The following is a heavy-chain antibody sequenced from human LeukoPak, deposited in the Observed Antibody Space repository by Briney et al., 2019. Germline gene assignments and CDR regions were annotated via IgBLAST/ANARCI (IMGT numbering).Heavy chain of an antibody. V-gene: IGHV1-18*01. Sequence: ASVKVSCKASGYTFTSYGISWVRQAPGQGLEWMGWISAYNGNTNYAQKLQGRVTMTTDTSTSTAYMELRSLRSDDTAVYYCARDRKGGSSWSFYGPGFVDVWGKGTTVTVSS. CDR2: ISAYNGNT. D-gene: IGHD6-13*01. CDR3: ARDRKGGSSWSFYGPGFVDV. J-gene: IGHJ6*04. CDR1: GYTFTSYG.